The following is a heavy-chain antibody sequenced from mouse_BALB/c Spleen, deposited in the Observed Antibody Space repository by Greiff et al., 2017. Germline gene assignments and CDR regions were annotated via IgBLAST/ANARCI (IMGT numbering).Heavy chain of an antibody. CDR3: ARYDYYYAMDD. D-gene: IGHD2-4*01. CDR1: GYAFTNYL. J-gene: IGHJ4*01. CDR2: INPGSGGT. Sequence: VQLQQSGAELVRPGPSVKVSCKASGYAFTNYLIEWVKQRPGQGLEWIGVINPGSGGTNYNEKFKGKATLTADKSSSTAYMQLSSLTSDDSAVYFCARYDYYYAMDDWGQGTSVTVSS. V-gene: IGHV1-54*01.